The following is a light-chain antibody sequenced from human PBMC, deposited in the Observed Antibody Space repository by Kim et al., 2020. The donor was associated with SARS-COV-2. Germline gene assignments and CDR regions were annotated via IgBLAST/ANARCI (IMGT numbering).Light chain of an antibody. Sequence: DIQMTQSPSSLSASVGDRVTITCRASQSISSYLNWYQQKPGKAPKLLIYAASSLQSGVPSRFSGSGYGTDFTLTISSLQPEDFATYYCQQSYRTFGQGTKVDIK. CDR2: AAS. CDR1: QSISSY. J-gene: IGKJ1*01. V-gene: IGKV1-39*01. CDR3: QQSYRT.